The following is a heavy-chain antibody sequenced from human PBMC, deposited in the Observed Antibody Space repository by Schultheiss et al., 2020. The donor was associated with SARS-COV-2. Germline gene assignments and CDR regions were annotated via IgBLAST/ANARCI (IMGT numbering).Heavy chain of an antibody. J-gene: IGHJ4*02. CDR2: IGTAGDP. CDR3: AKDMKQWLVKILDY. V-gene: IGHV3-13*05. CDR1: GFTFSSYD. Sequence: GESLKISCAASGFTFSSYDMHWVRQATGKGLEWVSAIGTAGDPYYPGSVKGRFTISRENAKNSLYLQMNSLRAGDTALYYCAKDMKQWLVKILDYWGQGTLVTVSS. D-gene: IGHD6-19*01.